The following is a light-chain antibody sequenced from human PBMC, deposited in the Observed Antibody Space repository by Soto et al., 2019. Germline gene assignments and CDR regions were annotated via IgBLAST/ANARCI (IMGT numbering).Light chain of an antibody. J-gene: IGLJ1*01. CDR2: DVT. CDR3: SSYSSTSTRRH. V-gene: IGLV2-14*03. Sequence: HSVLTQPASVSGSPGQSITIPCTGTSNDIGGYNYVSWYQQFPGKAPKLIIYDVTNRPSGVSFRFSGSKSGNTASLTISGLQAEDEAGYHCSSYSSTSTRRHFGAGTKVTVL. CDR1: SNDIGGYNY.